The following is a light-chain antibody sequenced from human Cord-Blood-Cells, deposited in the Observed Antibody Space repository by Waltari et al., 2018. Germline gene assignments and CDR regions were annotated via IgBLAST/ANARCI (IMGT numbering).Light chain of an antibody. J-gene: IGKJ5*01. V-gene: IGKV3-11*01. CDR2: DAA. Sequence: EIVLPQSPATLSLSPGERATLPCRASQSVSSCLAWYQQKPGQAPRLLIYDAANRATGIPARFSGSGSGTDFTLTISSLEPEDFAVYSCQQRSNWPSTFGQGTRLEIK. CDR3: QQRSNWPST. CDR1: QSVSSC.